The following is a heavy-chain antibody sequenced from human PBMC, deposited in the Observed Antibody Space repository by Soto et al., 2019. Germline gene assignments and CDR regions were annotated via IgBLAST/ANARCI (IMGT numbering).Heavy chain of an antibody. CDR2: MNPDSGST. V-gene: IGHV1-8*01. CDR1: GYPFTSYH. CDR3: AVVIAYYYYYGMDV. Sequence: ASVKVSCKPSGYPFTSYHVNWVRQAPGQGLEWMGWMNPDSGSTDYALKFQGRLTMTRNTSTSTAYMELSSLRSEDTAVYYSAVVIAYYYYYGMDVWGQGTTVPVSS. J-gene: IGHJ6*02. D-gene: IGHD3-22*01.